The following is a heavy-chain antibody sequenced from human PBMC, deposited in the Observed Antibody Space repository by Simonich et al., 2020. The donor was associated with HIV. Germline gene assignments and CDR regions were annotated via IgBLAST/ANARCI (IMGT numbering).Heavy chain of an antibody. CDR3: ARKGILEWLLSVSGPPYYYYGMDV. CDR1: GGSFSGYY. Sequence: QVQLQQWGAGLLKPSETLSLTCAVYGGSFSGYYWRCIRQPPGKGLEWIGEIHHRGRTDYTPSLKSRVNISVDTSKNQFSLKMSAVTAADTAVYYCARKGILEWLLSVSGPPYYYYGMDVWGQGTTVTVSS. V-gene: IGHV4-34*01. D-gene: IGHD3-3*01. J-gene: IGHJ6*02. CDR2: IHHRGRT.